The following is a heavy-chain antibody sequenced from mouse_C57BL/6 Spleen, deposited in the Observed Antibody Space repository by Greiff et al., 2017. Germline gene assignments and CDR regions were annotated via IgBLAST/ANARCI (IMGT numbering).Heavy chain of an antibody. CDR2: INPYNGGT. CDR3: ARARDGYYAEAMDY. J-gene: IGHJ4*01. D-gene: IGHD2-3*01. Sequence: EVQLQQSGPVLVKPGASVKMSCKASGYTFTDYYMNWVKQSHGKSLEWIGVINPYNGGTSYNQKFKGKATLTVDKSSSTAYMELNSLTSEDSAVYYCARARDGYYAEAMDYWGQGTSVTVSS. CDR1: GYTFTDYY. V-gene: IGHV1-19*01.